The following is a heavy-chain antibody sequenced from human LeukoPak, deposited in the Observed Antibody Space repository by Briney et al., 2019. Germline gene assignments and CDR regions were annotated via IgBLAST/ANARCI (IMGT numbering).Heavy chain of an antibody. CDR3: ARDPRSGSYSGMDV. D-gene: IGHD1-26*01. Sequence: GGSLRLSCAASGFTFSSYSMNWVRQAPGKGLEWVSSISSSSSYIYYADSVKGRFSISRENSKNTLYLQMNSLRAEDTAVYYCARDPRSGSYSGMDVWGQGTTVTVSS. CDR2: ISSSSSYI. J-gene: IGHJ6*02. V-gene: IGHV3-21*01. CDR1: GFTFSSYS.